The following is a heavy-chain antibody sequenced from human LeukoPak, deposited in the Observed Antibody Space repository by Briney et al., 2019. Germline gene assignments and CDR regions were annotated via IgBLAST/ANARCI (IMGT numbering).Heavy chain of an antibody. D-gene: IGHD3-16*01. CDR1: GFTFSSYG. CDR2: ISGSGGRT. J-gene: IGHJ4*02. V-gene: IGHV3-23*01. Sequence: GGSLRLSWAASGFTFSSYGMNWVRQAPGKGLEWVSTISGSGGRTFYGDSVKGRFSISRDISKNTLYLQMNSLRAEDTAVYYCAREGGLDYWGQGTLVTVSS. CDR3: AREGGLDY.